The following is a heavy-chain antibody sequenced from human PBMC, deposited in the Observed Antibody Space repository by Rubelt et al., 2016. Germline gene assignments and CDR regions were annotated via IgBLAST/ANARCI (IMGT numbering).Heavy chain of an antibody. Sequence: QVQLQESGPGLVKPSETLSLTCTVSGYSISSGYYWGWIRQPPGKGLEWIGSIYHSGSTYYNPSLKSRVTISVDTSKNQFSLKLRSVTAADTAVYYCARGNVVGILDGFEIWGQGTTVTVSS. V-gene: IGHV4-38-2*02. CDR2: IYHSGST. J-gene: IGHJ3*02. D-gene: IGHD2-21*01. CDR1: GYSISSGYY. CDR3: ARGNVVGILDGFEI.